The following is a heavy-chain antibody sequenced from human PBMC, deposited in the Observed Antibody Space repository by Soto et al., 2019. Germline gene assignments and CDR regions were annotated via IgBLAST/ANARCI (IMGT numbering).Heavy chain of an antibody. CDR1: GYTFTDYA. CDR2: INAGNGNT. V-gene: IGHV1-3*01. D-gene: IGHD5-12*01. Sequence: ASVKVSCKASGYTFTDYAVHWVRQAPGERLEWMGWINAGNGNTKYSQKFQGRVTITRDTSASTAYMELSSLRSEDTAVYYCARVSGYYPLDYWGQGTLVTVSS. CDR3: ARVSGYYPLDY. J-gene: IGHJ4*02.